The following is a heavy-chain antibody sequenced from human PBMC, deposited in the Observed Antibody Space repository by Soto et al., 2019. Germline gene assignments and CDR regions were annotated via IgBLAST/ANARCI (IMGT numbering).Heavy chain of an antibody. CDR2: ISAYNGNT. CDR3: ARRDCFSSSCYFKY. CDR1: GYTFTSYG. D-gene: IGHD2-2*01. J-gene: IGHJ4*02. Sequence: ASVKVSCKASGYTFTSYGISWVRQAPGQGLEWMGWISAYNGNTNYAQKLQDRVTMTTDTSTSTAYMELRSLRSEDTAVYYCARRDCFSSSCYFKYWGQGTLVTVSS. V-gene: IGHV1-18*01.